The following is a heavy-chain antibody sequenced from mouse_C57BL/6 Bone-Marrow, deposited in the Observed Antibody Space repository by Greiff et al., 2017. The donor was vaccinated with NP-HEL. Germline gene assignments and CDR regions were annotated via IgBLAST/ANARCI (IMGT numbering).Heavy chain of an antibody. Sequence: VQLQQSGPGLVAPSQSLSITCTVSGFSLTSYAISWVRQPPGKGLEWLGVIWTGGGTNYNSALKSRLSISKDNSKSQVFLKMNSLQTDDTARYYCARIDGYYPDYFDYWGQGTTLTVSS. CDR1: GFSLTSYA. V-gene: IGHV2-9-1*01. D-gene: IGHD2-3*01. J-gene: IGHJ2*01. CDR3: ARIDGYYPDYFDY. CDR2: IWTGGGT.